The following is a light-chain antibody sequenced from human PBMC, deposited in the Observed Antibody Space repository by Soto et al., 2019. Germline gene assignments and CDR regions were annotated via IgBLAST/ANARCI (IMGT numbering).Light chain of an antibody. J-gene: IGKJ2*01. CDR1: QSISSW. CDR2: KAS. Sequence: DIQMTQSPSTLSASVGDRVTITCRASQSISSWLAWYQQKPGTAPKLLIYKASTLESGVPSRFSGSRSGTEFTLTVSSLQPDDFANYYCQQDNDSFPYTFGQGTKVDIX. V-gene: IGKV1-5*03. CDR3: QQDNDSFPYT.